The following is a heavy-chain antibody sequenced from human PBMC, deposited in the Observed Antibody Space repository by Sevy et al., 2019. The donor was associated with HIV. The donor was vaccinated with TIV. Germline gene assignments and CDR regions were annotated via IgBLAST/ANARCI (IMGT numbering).Heavy chain of an antibody. V-gene: IGHV3-30*04. CDR3: ARGPYSSGLRFDY. CDR1: GFSFRDYA. CDR2: VSFDGGNK. J-gene: IGHJ4*02. D-gene: IGHD6-19*01. Sequence: GGSLRLSCVASGFSFRDYALHWVRQGPGKGLEWVAVVSFDGGNKYYPESVKGRFTVSRDNSKITLFLQMDSLRGEDTAVYYCARGPYSSGLRFDYWGQGTLVTVSS.